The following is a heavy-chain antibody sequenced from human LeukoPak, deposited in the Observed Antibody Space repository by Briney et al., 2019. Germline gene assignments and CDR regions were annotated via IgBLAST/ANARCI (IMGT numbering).Heavy chain of an antibody. CDR3: ARGGPHSRDAFDI. D-gene: IGHD3-3*02. J-gene: IGHJ3*02. V-gene: IGHV1-69*05. CDR1: GGTFSSYA. Sequence: SVKVSCKASGGTFSSYAISWVRQAPGQGLEWMGGIIPIFGTANYAQKFQGRVTITTDESTSTAYMELSSLRSEDTAVYYCARGGPHSRDAFDIWGQGTMVTVSS. CDR2: IIPIFGTA.